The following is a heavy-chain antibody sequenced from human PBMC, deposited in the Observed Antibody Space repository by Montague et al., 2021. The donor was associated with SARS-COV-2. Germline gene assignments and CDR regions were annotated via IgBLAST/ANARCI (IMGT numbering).Heavy chain of an antibody. CDR3: AREYDILTGYYFDY. V-gene: IGHV3-33*08. Sequence: SLRLSCAASGFTFRSYGMHWVRQAPGKGLEWVAVIWYDGSNKYYADSVKGRFTISRDNSKNTLYLQMNSLRAEDTAVYYCAREYDILTGYYFDYWGQGTLVTVSS. CDR1: GFTFRSYG. CDR2: IWYDGSNK. J-gene: IGHJ4*02. D-gene: IGHD3-9*01.